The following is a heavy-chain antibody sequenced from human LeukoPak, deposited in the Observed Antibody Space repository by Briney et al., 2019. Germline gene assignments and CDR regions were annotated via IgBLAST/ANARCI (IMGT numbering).Heavy chain of an antibody. CDR1: GGSISSYY. CDR3: ARGEITMVRGVPRGWFDP. V-gene: IGHV4-4*07. D-gene: IGHD3-10*01. CDR2: IYTSGST. J-gene: IGHJ5*02. Sequence: SETLSLTCTVSGGSISSYYWSWIRQPAEKGLEWIGRIYTSGSTNYNPSLKSRVTMSVDTSKNQFSLKLSSVTAADTAVYYCARGEITMVRGVPRGWFDPWGQGTLVTVSS.